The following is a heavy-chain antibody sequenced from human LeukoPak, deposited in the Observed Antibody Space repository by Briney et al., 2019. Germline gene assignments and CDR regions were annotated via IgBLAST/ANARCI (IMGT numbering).Heavy chain of an antibody. CDR2: IIPMLGKT. V-gene: IGHV1-69*04. J-gene: IGHJ4*02. CDR3: ARGLFGGFAAAPFDH. Sequence: GASVKVSCKASGGTFDNYAVNWVREALGLGLEWMGRIIPMLGKTNSAQKFQDSVTFTADKSTGTAYMELTHLRPDDTAVYFCARGLFGGFAAAPFDHWGQGTLVTVSP. CDR1: GGTFDNYA. D-gene: IGHD2-2*01.